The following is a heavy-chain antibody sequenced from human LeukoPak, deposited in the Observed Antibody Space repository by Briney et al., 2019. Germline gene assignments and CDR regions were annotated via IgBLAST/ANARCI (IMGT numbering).Heavy chain of an antibody. Sequence: KASETLSLTCTVSGGSIISYFWSWIRQPPGKGPEWIGYIFDSGTTNYNPSTNYNPSLKSRVTVSLDTSKYHFSLKLSSVTAADTAVYFCARGGVTTIAQYDYWGQGILVTVSS. D-gene: IGHD5-12*01. CDR3: ARGGVTTIAQYDY. CDR2: IFDSGTTNYNPST. V-gene: IGHV4-59*01. CDR1: GGSIISYF. J-gene: IGHJ4*02.